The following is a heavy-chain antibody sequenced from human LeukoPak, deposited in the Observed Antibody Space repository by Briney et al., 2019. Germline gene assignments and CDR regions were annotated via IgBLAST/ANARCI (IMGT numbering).Heavy chain of an antibody. D-gene: IGHD6-6*01. CDR2: MNPNSGNT. V-gene: IGHV1-8*01. Sequence: ASAKVSCKASGYTFTSYDINWVRQATGQGLEWMGWMNPNSGNTGYAQKFQGRVTMTRNTSISTAYMELSSLRSEDTAVYYCARGSSSSGDNYYYGMDVWGQGTTVTVSS. CDR1: GYTFTSYD. CDR3: ARGSSSSGDNYYYGMDV. J-gene: IGHJ6*02.